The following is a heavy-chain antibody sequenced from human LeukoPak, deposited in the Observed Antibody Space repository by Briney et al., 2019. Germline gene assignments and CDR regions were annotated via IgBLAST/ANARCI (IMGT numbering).Heavy chain of an antibody. D-gene: IGHD1-20*01. V-gene: IGHV2-26*01. J-gene: IGHJ4*02. CDR3: ARINNWNYDS. CDR2: IFSNDEK. Sequence: ETLSLTCIVSGGSVSSGNYYWSWIRQPPGKALEWLAHIFSNDEKSYSTSLKTRLTISKDTSKNQVVLTLTHMDPVDTATYYCARINNWNYDSWGQGTLVIVSS. CDR1: GGSVSSGNYY.